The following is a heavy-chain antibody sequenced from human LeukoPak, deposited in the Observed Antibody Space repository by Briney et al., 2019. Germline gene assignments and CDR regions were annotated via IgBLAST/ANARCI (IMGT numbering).Heavy chain of an antibody. J-gene: IGHJ4*02. CDR3: ARAPTYSSSWYSKTAYFDY. CDR2: ISSSGSTM. Sequence: PGGSLRLSCAASGFTFSDYYMSWIRQAPGKGLEWVSYISSSGSTMYYADSVKGRFTISRDNAKNSLYLQMNSLRAEDTAVYYCARAPTYSSSWYSKTAYFDYWGQGTLVTVSS. D-gene: IGHD6-13*01. V-gene: IGHV3-11*01. CDR1: GFTFSDYY.